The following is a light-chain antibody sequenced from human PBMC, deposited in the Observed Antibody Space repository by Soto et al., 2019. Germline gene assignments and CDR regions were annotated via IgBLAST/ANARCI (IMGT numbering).Light chain of an antibody. V-gene: IGKV3-20*01. Sequence: EIVLTQSPGTLSLSPGDRATLSCRTSQSVSSSYLAWYQQKPGQAPRLLIYGASRRATGIPDRFSGSGSGTEFTLTISRLEPEDFAVYFCQQYASSSYPFGQGTKREIK. CDR3: QQYASSSYP. CDR2: GAS. J-gene: IGKJ2*01. CDR1: QSVSSSY.